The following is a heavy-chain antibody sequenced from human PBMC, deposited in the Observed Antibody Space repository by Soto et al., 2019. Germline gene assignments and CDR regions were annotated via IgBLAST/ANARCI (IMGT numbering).Heavy chain of an antibody. CDR1: GYTFASYG. CDR3: ARAPILVGETTYENYFDY. CDR2: ISAYNGNT. V-gene: IGHV1-18*01. J-gene: IGHJ4*02. D-gene: IGHD2-21*01. Sequence: ASVKVSCKASGYTFASYGISWVRQAPGQGLEWMGWISAYNGNTNYAQKFQGRVTIIADESTGTTYMELTSLRSEDTAVYYCARAPILVGETTYENYFDYWGQGTLVTVSS.